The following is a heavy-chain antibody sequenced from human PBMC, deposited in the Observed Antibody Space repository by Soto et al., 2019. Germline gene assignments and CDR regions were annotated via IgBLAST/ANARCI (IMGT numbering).Heavy chain of an antibody. CDR3: ARDQIGGSPFEY. J-gene: IGHJ4*02. CDR2: INAGNGDT. D-gene: IGHD1-26*01. V-gene: IGHV1-3*01. CDR1: GYTFTNYA. Sequence: ASVKVSCKASGYTFTNYAMHWVRQTPGQGLEWMGWINAGNGDTEYSRKFQGRVTISRDTSASTTYMELSSLRFEDTAVFYCARDQIGGSPFEYWGQGTQVTVSS.